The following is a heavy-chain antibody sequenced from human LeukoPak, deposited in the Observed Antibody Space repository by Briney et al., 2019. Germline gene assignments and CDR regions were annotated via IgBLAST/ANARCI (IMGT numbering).Heavy chain of an antibody. Sequence: GGSLRLSCAASGFTFSSYSMNWVRQAPGKGLVWVSRINEDGSATNYADSVKGRSTIFRDNAKNTLYLQMNSLRAEDTAVYYCVRDLGGRSGHWGQGTLVTVSS. D-gene: IGHD1-26*01. V-gene: IGHV3-74*01. CDR3: VRDLGGRSGH. CDR2: INEDGSAT. CDR1: GFTFSSYS. J-gene: IGHJ4*02.